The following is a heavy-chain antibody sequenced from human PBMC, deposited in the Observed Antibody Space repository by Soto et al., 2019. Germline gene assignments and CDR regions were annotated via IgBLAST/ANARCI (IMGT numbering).Heavy chain of an antibody. V-gene: IGHV3-23*01. J-gene: IGHJ4*02. CDR2: ISSSGDT. CDR1: EFTFSNDA. CDR3: SKGSGGSQYSGLDY. Sequence: VQMLDSGGGLVQPGGSLSLSCGASEFTFSNDAMTWVRQAPGTGLEWVSVISSSGDTYYADSVKGRFTISRDNSMNTLYLQMNSLRAEDSAVYYCSKGSGGSQYSGLDYWGQGSLVTVSS. D-gene: IGHD2-15*01.